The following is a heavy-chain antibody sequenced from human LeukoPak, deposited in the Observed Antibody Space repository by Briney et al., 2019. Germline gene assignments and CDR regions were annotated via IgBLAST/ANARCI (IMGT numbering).Heavy chain of an antibody. CDR2: IIPIFGTA. J-gene: IGHJ4*02. D-gene: IGHD4-17*01. CDR3: ARTGLYGDYPFDY. V-gene: IGHV1-69*01. Sequence: SVKVSCKASGGTFSSYAISWVRQAPGQGLGWMGGIIPIFGTANYAQRFQGRVTITADESTSTAYMELSSLRSEDTAVYYCARTGLYGDYPFDYWGQGTLVTVSS. CDR1: GGTFSSYA.